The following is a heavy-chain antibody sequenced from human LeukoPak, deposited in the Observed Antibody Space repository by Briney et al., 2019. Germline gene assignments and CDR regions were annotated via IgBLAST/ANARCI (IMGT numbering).Heavy chain of an antibody. J-gene: IGHJ4*02. D-gene: IGHD2-15*01. CDR2: IKQDGSEK. Sequence: GGSLRLSCAASGFTFSDYWMNWVRQAPGKGLEWVANIKQDGSEKYYVDSVKGRLTISRDNSKNTLYLQMNSLRAEDTAVYYCAKAEGYCSGTWCFRWFDWWGQGTLVTVSS. V-gene: IGHV3-7*03. CDR1: GFTFSDYW. CDR3: AKAEGYCSGTWCFRWFDW.